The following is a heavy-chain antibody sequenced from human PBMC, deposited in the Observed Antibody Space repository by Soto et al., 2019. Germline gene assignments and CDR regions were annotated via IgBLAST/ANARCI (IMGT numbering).Heavy chain of an antibody. Sequence: SETLSLTCTVSGGSVSSYYWTWIRQPPGKGLEWIGYIYNSATTNYNPTFKSRVAISVDTSKNQVSLKLSSVTTADTAVYYCAKINPERSIVWGLDVWGQGTTVTVSS. V-gene: IGHV4-59*02. J-gene: IGHJ6*02. CDR2: IYNSATT. CDR1: GGSVSSYY. D-gene: IGHD3-9*01. CDR3: AKINPERSIVWGLDV.